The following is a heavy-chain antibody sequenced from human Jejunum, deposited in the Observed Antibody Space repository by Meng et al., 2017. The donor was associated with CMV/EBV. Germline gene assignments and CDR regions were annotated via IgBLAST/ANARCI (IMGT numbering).Heavy chain of an antibody. V-gene: IGHV4-59*01. CDR2: IYHTGNL. Sequence: VSGASLNPYYWSWIRQPPGKGLEWIGYIYHTGNLNYTPSLQSRVTISIDGSKTHFSLNLTSVTAADTAVYYCARMVAYPLAFYFDPWGQGPLFPVSS. CDR3: ARMVAYPLAFYFDP. D-gene: IGHD2-15*01. CDR1: GASLNPYY. J-gene: IGHJ5*02.